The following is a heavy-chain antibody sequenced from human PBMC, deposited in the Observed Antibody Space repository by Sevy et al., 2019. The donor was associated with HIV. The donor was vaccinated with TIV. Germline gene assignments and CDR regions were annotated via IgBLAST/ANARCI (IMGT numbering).Heavy chain of an antibody. V-gene: IGHV1-69*13. Sequence: ASVKVSCKASGGTFSSYAISWVRQAPGQGLEWMGGIIPIFGTANYAQKFQGRVTITADESTSTAYMELSSLRSEDTAVYYCARAKPEYSSSDAFDIWGQGTMVTVSS. CDR2: IIPIFGTA. J-gene: IGHJ3*02. CDR1: GGTFSSYA. CDR3: ARAKPEYSSSDAFDI. D-gene: IGHD6-6*01.